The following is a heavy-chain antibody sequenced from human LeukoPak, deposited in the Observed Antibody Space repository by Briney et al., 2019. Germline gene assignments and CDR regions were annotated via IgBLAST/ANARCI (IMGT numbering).Heavy chain of an antibody. V-gene: IGHV4-4*02. D-gene: IGHD2-15*01. CDR2: IFYIGSA. J-gene: IGHJ4*02. CDR3: ARHGSYSLAF. CDR1: GVSIGSGGY. Sequence: SETLSLTCAVSGVSIGSGGYWSWVRQPPGKGLEWIGQIFYIGSAHYNPSFESRVIMSIDNSRNQLSLRFNSVTAADTAVYYCARHGSYSLAFWGQGALVTVSS.